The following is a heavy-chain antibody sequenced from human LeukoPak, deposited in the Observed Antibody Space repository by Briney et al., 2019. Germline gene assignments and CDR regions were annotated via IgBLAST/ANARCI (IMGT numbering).Heavy chain of an antibody. V-gene: IGHV1-2*06. CDR3: ASHIAVAGTHNY. CDR1: GYTFTGYY. Sequence: GASVKVSCKASGYTFTGYYMHWVRQDPGQGLEWMGRINPNSGGTNYAQKFQGRVTMTRDTSISTAYMELSRLRSDDTAVYYCASHIAVAGTHNYWGQGTLVTVSS. D-gene: IGHD6-19*01. CDR2: INPNSGGT. J-gene: IGHJ4*02.